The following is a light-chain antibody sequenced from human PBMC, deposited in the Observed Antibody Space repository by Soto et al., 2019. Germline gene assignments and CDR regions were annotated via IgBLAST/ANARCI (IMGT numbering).Light chain of an antibody. Sequence: EIVMTQSPATLSVVPGERATLSCRASQSISSNLAWYQQKPGQAPRLLIYRASTRATGVPARFSGSGSGTEFTLTISSLQSEDFAVYCCQQYYKLPWTFGQGTKVDIK. V-gene: IGKV3-15*01. CDR3: QQYYKLPWT. J-gene: IGKJ1*01. CDR1: QSISSN. CDR2: RAS.